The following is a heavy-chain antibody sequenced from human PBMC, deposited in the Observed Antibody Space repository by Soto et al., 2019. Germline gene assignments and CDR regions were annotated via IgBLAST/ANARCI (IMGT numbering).Heavy chain of an antibody. CDR3: AKLKAIVATRPIDY. CDR2: ISGSGGST. V-gene: IGHV3-23*01. D-gene: IGHD5-12*01. Sequence: EVQLLESGGGLVPPGGSLRLSCAASGCTFSSYAMSWVRQAPGKGLEWVSGISGSGGSTYYADSVKGRFTISRDTSKNTLYLQMNTLGAEDTAVYYCAKLKAIVATRPIDYWGQGTLVTVSS. J-gene: IGHJ4*02. CDR1: GCTFSSYA.